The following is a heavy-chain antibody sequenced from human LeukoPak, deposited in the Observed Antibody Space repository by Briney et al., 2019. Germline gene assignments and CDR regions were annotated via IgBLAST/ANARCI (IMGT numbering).Heavy chain of an antibody. Sequence: SETLSLTCAVYGGSFSGYYWSWIRQPPGKGLEWIGYIYYSGSTNYNPSLKSRVTISVDTSKNQFSLKLSSVTAADTAVYYCASLLWFGASEGAFDIWGQGTMVTVSS. J-gene: IGHJ3*02. V-gene: IGHV4-59*01. CDR1: GGSFSGYY. CDR3: ASLLWFGASEGAFDI. D-gene: IGHD3-10*01. CDR2: IYYSGST.